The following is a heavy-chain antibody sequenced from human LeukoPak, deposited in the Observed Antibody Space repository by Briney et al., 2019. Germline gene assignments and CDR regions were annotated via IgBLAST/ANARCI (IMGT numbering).Heavy chain of an antibody. CDR3: AREGGTYGMDV. J-gene: IGHJ6*02. CDR1: GGSFSGYY. D-gene: IGHD1-1*01. Sequence: PSETLSLTCAVYGGSFSGYYWSWIRQPPGKGLEWIGEINHSGSTNYNPSLKSRVTISVDTSKNQFSLKLSSVTAADTAVYYCAREGGTYGMDVWGQGTTVTVSS. V-gene: IGHV4-34*01. CDR2: INHSGST.